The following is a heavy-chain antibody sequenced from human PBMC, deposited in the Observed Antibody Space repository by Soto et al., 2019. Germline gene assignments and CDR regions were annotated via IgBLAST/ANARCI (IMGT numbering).Heavy chain of an antibody. D-gene: IGHD3-16*02. J-gene: IGHJ4*02. V-gene: IGHV3-23*01. CDR3: AKEHYDYIWGSYHY. CDR1: GFTSSRHA. Sequence: AGSLRLSCAASGFTSSRHAMSWVRQAQGKGLEWVSAISGSGGSTYYADSVKGRFTISRDNSKNTLYLQMNSLRAEDTAVYYCAKEHYDYIWGSYHYWGQGTLVTVSS. CDR2: ISGSGGST.